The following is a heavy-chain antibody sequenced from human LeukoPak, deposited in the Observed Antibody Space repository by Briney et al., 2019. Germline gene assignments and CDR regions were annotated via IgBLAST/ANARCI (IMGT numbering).Heavy chain of an antibody. J-gene: IGHJ4*02. V-gene: IGHV3-7*03. CDR3: ARGVDTAMVDY. D-gene: IGHD5-18*01. CDR1: GIMFGNYA. Sequence: GGSLRLSCAASGIMFGNYAMNWVRQAPGKGLEWVANIKQDGSEKYYVDSVKGRFTISRDNAKNSLYLQMNSLRAEDTAVYYCARGVDTAMVDYWGQGTLVTVSS. CDR2: IKQDGSEK.